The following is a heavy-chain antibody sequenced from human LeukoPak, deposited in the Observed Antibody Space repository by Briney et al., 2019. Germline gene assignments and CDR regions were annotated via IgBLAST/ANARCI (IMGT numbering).Heavy chain of an antibody. CDR2: ISGSGGST. CDR3: AKSRSGVATYYFDY. J-gene: IGHJ4*02. Sequence: GGSLGLSCAASGFTFGSYAMSWSRKAPGRGLEWAPAISGSGGSTYYADSVKGRFTISRDNSKNTLYLQMNSLRAEDTAVYYCAKSRSGVATYYFDYWGQGTLVTVSS. V-gene: IGHV3-23*01. D-gene: IGHD3-10*01. CDR1: GFTFGSYA.